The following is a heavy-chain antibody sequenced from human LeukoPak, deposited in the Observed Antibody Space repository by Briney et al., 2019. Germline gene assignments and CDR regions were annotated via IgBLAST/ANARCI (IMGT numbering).Heavy chain of an antibody. CDR1: GFTISSYA. J-gene: IGHJ6*02. V-gene: IGHV3-64D*06. D-gene: IGHD1-26*01. CDR2: TTYNGDST. CDR3: VKGIGKYYHYYGMDV. Sequence: GGSLRLSCSASGFTISSYAIHWVRQAPGKGLEYVAATTYNGDSTYYADSVKGRFTISRDSPKNTLYLQMSSLRAEDTAVYYCVKGIGKYYHYYGMDVWGQGTTVTVSS.